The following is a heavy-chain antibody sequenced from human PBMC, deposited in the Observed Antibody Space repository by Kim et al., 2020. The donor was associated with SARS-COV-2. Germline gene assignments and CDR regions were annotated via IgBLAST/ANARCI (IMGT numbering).Heavy chain of an antibody. Sequence: GGSLRLSCAASGFTFDDYAMHWVRQAPGKGLEWVSGISWNSGSIGYADSVKGRFTISRDNAKNSLYLQMNSLRAEDTALYYCAKDMGQQPHDAFDIWGQGTMVTVSS. D-gene: IGHD6-13*01. V-gene: IGHV3-9*01. CDR1: GFTFDDYA. CDR3: AKDMGQQPHDAFDI. CDR2: ISWNSGSI. J-gene: IGHJ3*02.